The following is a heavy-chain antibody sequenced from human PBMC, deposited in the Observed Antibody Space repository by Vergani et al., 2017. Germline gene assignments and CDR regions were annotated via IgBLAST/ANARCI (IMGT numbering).Heavy chain of an antibody. V-gene: IGHV1-69*04. Sequence: QVQLVQSGAEVKKPGSSVKVSCKASGGTFSSYAISWVRQAPGQGLEWMGRIIPILGIANYAQKFQGRVTITADKSTSTAYMELSSLRSEDTAVYYCAREREEVGGSYHLDYWGQGTLVTVSS. J-gene: IGHJ4*02. CDR1: GGTFSSYA. CDR3: AREREEVGGSYHLDY. CDR2: IIPILGIA. D-gene: IGHD1-26*01.